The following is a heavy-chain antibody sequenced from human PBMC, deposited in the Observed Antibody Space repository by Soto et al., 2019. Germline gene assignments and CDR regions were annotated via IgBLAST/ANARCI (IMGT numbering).Heavy chain of an antibody. Sequence: QVQLVQSGAEVKKPGASVKVSCKASGYTFTTYVMHWVRQAPGQRLEWMGWLNAGNDNTEYSQKLQGRVTITSDTSATTVYISLSCLRSEVTAVYSCARVRRNYYGTDVWGQGTTVTVSS. CDR3: ARVRRNYYGTDV. CDR2: LNAGNDNT. V-gene: IGHV1-3*01. J-gene: IGHJ6*02. CDR1: GYTFTTYV.